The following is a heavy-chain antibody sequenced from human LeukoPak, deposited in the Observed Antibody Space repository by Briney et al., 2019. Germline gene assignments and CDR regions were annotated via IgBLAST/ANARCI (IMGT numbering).Heavy chain of an antibody. CDR2: ISTTGGTT. CDR3: AKNGDRGAYCSGGTCYPYYYYYMDV. V-gene: IGHV3-23*01. J-gene: IGHJ6*03. D-gene: IGHD2-15*01. Sequence: GGSLRLSCAASGFTFSSYAMSWVRQAPGRGLEWVSAISTTGGTTYYADSVRGRFTISKDNSRNTLYLQMNSLRAEDTAIYYCAKNGDRGAYCSGGTCYPYYYYYMDVWGKGTTVTVSS. CDR1: GFTFSSYA.